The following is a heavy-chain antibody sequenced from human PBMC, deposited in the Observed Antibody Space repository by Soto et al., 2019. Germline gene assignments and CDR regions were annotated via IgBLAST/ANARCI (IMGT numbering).Heavy chain of an antibody. Sequence: SETLSLTCSVSGGSVSNKTYYWSWIRQPPGKGLEWIGYVYYSGTTNYNPSLKSRVTISVDLSKNQFSLRLSSVTTADTALYYCARTTAVPNTLRSRYFFDYWGQGTLVTVSS. CDR1: GGSVSNKTYY. D-gene: IGHD4-17*01. CDR2: VYYSGTT. CDR3: ARTTAVPNTLRSRYFFDY. V-gene: IGHV4-61*01. J-gene: IGHJ4*02.